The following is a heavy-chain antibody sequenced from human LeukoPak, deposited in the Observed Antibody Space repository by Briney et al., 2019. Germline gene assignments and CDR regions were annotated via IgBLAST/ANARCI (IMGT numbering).Heavy chain of an antibody. V-gene: IGHV3-23*01. CDR3: AKLLASMYCSSTSCYLDY. Sequence: PGRSLRLSCAASGFTFSSYAMSWVRQAPGKGLEWVSAISGSGGSTYYADSVKGRFTISRDNSKNTLYLQMNSLRAEDTAVYYCAKLLASMYCSSTSCYLDYWGQGTLVTVSS. CDR2: ISGSGGST. J-gene: IGHJ4*02. CDR1: GFTFSSYA. D-gene: IGHD2-2*01.